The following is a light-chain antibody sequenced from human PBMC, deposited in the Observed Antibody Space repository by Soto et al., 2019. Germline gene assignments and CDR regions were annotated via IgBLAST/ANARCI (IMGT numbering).Light chain of an antibody. CDR3: SSYTSSNTFV. CDR2: GVS. CDR1: SSDVGGYTY. Sequence: QSVLAQPASVSGPPGQSITISCAGTSSDVGGYTYVSWYQQHPGKAPKLLIFGVSDRPSGVSHRFSGSKSGNTASLTISGLQADDEADYHCSSYTSSNTFVFGTGTKVTVL. V-gene: IGLV2-14*01. J-gene: IGLJ1*01.